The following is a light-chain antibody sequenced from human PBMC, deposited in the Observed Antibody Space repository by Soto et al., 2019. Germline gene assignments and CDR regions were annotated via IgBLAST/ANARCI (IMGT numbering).Light chain of an antibody. J-gene: IGKJ3*01. CDR3: MQDLQTPFT. V-gene: IGKV2-28*01. Sequence: DIVMTQSPLSLPVTPGEPASISCRSSQSLLHSNGYNYLDWYLQKPGQSPQLLIYLGSNRASGVPDRFSGSGSGTDFTLKISRVEAEYVGVYYCMQDLQTPFTFGPGTKVDIK. CDR1: QSLLHSNGYNY. CDR2: LGS.